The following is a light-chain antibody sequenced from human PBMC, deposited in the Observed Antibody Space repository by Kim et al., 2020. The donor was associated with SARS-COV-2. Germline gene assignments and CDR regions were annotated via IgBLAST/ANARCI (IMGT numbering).Light chain of an antibody. V-gene: IGKV3-15*01. Sequence: LSVSPGERAAHSRRASQRVSSNSAWYQQKPGQAPRLLNYGASTRATGIPARFSGSGSGTEFTLTISSLQSEYFAVYYCQQYKNLDTFGQGTKLEI. CDR2: GAS. CDR3: QQYKNLDT. CDR1: QRVSSN. J-gene: IGKJ2*01.